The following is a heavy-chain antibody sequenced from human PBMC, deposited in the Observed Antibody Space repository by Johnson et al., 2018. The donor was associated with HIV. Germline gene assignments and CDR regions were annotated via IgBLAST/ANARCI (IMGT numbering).Heavy chain of an antibody. V-gene: IGHV3-30*03. CDR1: RFTFSSYG. CDR2: ISYDGSNK. Sequence: QVQLVESGGGLVQPGGSLRLSCVASRFTFSSYGMHWVRQAPGKGLEWVAVISYDGSNKYYADSVKGRFTISRDNSKNTLSLQMNSLRAEDTAVYYCARKGDAFDFWGQGTKVTVSS. J-gene: IGHJ3*01. CDR3: ARKGDAFDF.